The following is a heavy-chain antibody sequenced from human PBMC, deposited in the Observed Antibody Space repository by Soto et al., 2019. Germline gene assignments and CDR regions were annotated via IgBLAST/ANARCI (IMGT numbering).Heavy chain of an antibody. CDR1: GGTFSSYA. Sequence: QVQLVQSGAEVKKPGSSVKVSCKASGGTFSSYAISWVRQAPGQGLEWMGGFIPILGTANYAQKFQGRAQITADETTGTAYLEQGNQGSEDTAVYYCASHRDEYSISYDYYGMDVWGHGPTVTVSS. CDR3: ASHRDEYSISYDYYGMDV. CDR2: FIPILGTA. J-gene: IGHJ6*02. D-gene: IGHD6-6*01. V-gene: IGHV1-69*11.